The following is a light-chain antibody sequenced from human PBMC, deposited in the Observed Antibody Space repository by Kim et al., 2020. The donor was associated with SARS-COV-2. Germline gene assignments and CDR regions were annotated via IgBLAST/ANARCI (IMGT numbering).Light chain of an antibody. J-gene: IGLJ2*01. Sequence: SSELTQDPAVSVALGQTVRITCQGDSLRSYYASWYQQKPGQAPVLVISGKNNRPSGIPDRFSGSSSGNTASLTIPGAQAEDEADYYCNSRDSSGNHPVVF. V-gene: IGLV3-19*01. CDR2: GKN. CDR3: NSRDSSGNHPVV. CDR1: SLRSYY.